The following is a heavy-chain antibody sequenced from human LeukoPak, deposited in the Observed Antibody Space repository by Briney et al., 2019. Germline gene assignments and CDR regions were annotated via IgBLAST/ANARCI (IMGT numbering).Heavy chain of an antibody. CDR1: GFTFSSYD. Sequence: GGSLTLSCAASGFTFSSYDMRWVRQPTGKGLEWVSAICTAGDTYYPGSLKGRFTISRENSKNSLYLETNTLRAEDSAVYYGARDDGKFDYWGQGTLVTVSS. V-gene: IGHV3-13*01. CDR3: ARDDGKFDY. J-gene: IGHJ4*02. CDR2: ICTAGDT. D-gene: IGHD4-17*01.